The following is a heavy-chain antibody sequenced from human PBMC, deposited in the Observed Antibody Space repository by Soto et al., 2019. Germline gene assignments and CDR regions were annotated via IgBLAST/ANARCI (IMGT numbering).Heavy chain of an antibody. CDR2: LNPGPNSA. J-gene: IGHJ4*02. V-gene: IGHV1-46*01. D-gene: IGHD2-15*01. CDR1: NDSLSSHF. CDR3: AGATSSVSSVVADY. Sequence: QVQLLQSGAAVRKPGASVTVSCKASNDSLSSHFIHWVRQAPGEGLEWMGILNPGPNSASYSKAFQGRLTLTSDMPSRTVYMQLSNLRSDDPAVYYCAGATSSVSSVVADYWGQGTLVTVS.